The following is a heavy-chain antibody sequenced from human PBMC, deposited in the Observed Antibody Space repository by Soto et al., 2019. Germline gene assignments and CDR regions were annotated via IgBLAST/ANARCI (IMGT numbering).Heavy chain of an antibody. Sequence: SETLSLTCTVSGGSISSGGYYWSWIRQHPGKGLEWIGYIYYSGSTYYNPSLKSRVTISVDTSKNQFSLKLSSVTAADTAVYYCARDRGRNKAYGSGSYSGGIDYWGQGTLVTVSS. CDR2: IYYSGST. J-gene: IGHJ4*02. V-gene: IGHV4-31*03. CDR1: GGSISSGGYY. CDR3: ARDRGRNKAYGSGSYSGGIDY. D-gene: IGHD3-10*01.